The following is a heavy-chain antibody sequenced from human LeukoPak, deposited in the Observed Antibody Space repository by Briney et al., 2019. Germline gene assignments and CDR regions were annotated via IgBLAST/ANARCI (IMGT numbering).Heavy chain of an antibody. V-gene: IGHV3-7*03. Sequence: GGSLRLSCAASGFTFGDTWMNWVRQLPGQGLEWVANIKQDGSEKFYVASVKGRFTISRDNGKSSLYLQMNSLRAEDTALYYCAKYSSSSLFDYWGQGTLVTVSS. CDR2: IKQDGSEK. J-gene: IGHJ4*02. CDR1: GFTFGDTW. CDR3: AKYSSSSLFDY. D-gene: IGHD6-6*01.